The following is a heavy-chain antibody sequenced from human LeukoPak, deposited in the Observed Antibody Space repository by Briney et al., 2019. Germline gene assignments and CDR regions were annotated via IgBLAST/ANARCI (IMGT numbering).Heavy chain of an antibody. CDR1: GFTFSTYV. V-gene: IGHV3-30*03. Sequence: GRSLRLSCAGSGFTFSTYVIHWVRQAPGKGLEWAALISYDGNSKYYADSVKGRFTISRDNSRNTVSLQMVSLRAEDTAVYYCARVTTSTKYYSGMDVWGQGTTVTVSS. CDR2: ISYDGNSK. J-gene: IGHJ6*02. CDR3: ARVTTSTKYYSGMDV. D-gene: IGHD1-14*01.